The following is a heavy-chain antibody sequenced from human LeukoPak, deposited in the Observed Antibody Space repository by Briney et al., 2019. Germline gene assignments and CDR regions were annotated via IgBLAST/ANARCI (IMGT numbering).Heavy chain of an antibody. V-gene: IGHV4-31*03. CDR1: GGSISSGGYY. CDR2: ILYSGST. CDR3: AREGVVAGPDPRLRLRPYFDY. Sequence: SETLSLTCTVSGGSISSGGYYWSWIRQHPGKGLEWIGYILYSGSTYYNPSLKSRVTISVDTSKNQFSLKLSSVTAADTAVYYCAREGVVAGPDPRLRLRPYFDYWGQGTLVTVSS. J-gene: IGHJ4*02. D-gene: IGHD6-19*01.